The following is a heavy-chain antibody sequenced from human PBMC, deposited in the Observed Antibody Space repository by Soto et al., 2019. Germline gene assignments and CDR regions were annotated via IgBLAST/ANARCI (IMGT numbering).Heavy chain of an antibody. V-gene: IGHV3-23*01. Sequence: PGGSLRLSCAASGFTFSTYAMSWVRQAPGKGLEWVSAVSGSGGTTYFADSVEGRFTISRDNSQNTLSLQMNSLRAEDTAVYYCAKLIGTSGYGHYFDYWGLGTLVTVSS. CDR1: GFTFSTYA. D-gene: IGHD5-12*01. CDR3: AKLIGTSGYGHYFDY. CDR2: VSGSGGTT. J-gene: IGHJ4*02.